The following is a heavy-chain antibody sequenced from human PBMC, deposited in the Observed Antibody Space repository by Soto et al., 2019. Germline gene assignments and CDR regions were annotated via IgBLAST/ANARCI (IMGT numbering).Heavy chain of an antibody. CDR1: GYTFTSYG. V-gene: IGHV1-18*01. J-gene: IGHJ4*02. Sequence: AASVKVSCKASGYTFTSYGISWVRQAPGQGLEWMGWISAYNGNTNYAQKLQGRVTMTTDTSTSTAYMELRSLRSDDTAVYYCANGGLYSSSSPLGYWGQGTLVTVSS. CDR2: ISAYNGNT. D-gene: IGHD6-6*01. CDR3: ANGGLYSSSSPLGY.